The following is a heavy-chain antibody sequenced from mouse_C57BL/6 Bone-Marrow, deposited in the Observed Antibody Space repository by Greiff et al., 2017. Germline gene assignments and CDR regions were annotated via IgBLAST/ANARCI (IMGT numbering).Heavy chain of an antibody. V-gene: IGHV1-52*01. CDR2: IDPSDSET. D-gene: IGHD1-1*01. CDR1: GYTFTSYW. J-gene: IGHJ1*03. Sequence: QVQLQQPGAELVRPGSSVKLSCKASGYTFTSYWMHWVKQRPIQGLEWIGNIDPSDSETHYNQKFKDKATLTVDTSSSTAYMQLSSLTSEDSAVYYCARDYYGSSYWYFDVWGTGTTVTVSS. CDR3: ARDYYGSSYWYFDV.